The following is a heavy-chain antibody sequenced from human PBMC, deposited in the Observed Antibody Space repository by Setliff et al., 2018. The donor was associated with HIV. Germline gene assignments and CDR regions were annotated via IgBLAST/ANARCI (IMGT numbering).Heavy chain of an antibody. D-gene: IGHD3-3*01. CDR2: VYHSGTT. CDR1: GYSISTAYY. CDR3: MRGRSITIFGVAYFDF. V-gene: IGHV4-38-2*01. J-gene: IGHJ4*02. Sequence: PSETLSLTCAVSGYSISTAYYWGWIRQPPGKGLEWIGSVYHSGTTYYNPSLKSRVTISVDMSNNQFSLKVTSVTAADTAVYYCMRGRSITIFGVAYFDFWGQGTQVTGS.